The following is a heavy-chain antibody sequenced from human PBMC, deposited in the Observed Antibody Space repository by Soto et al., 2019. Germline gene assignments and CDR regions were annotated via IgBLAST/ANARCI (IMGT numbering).Heavy chain of an antibody. J-gene: IGHJ6*03. CDR3: ARGRGLSSSAGYYYYMDV. CDR1: GGSFSGYY. D-gene: IGHD6-6*01. V-gene: IGHV4-34*01. CDR2: INHSGST. Sequence: SETLSLTCAVYGGSFSGYYWSWIRQPPGKGLEWIGEINHSGSTNYNPSLKSRVTISVDTSKNQFSLKLSSVTAADTAVYYCARGRGLSSSAGYYYYMDVLGKGTTVTVSS.